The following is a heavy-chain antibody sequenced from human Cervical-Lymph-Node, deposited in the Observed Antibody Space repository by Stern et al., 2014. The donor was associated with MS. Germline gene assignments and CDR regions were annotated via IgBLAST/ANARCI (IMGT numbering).Heavy chain of an antibody. CDR1: GYNFNTYW. J-gene: IGHJ6*02. CDR3: ARHVYGMDV. V-gene: IGHV5-51*01. CDR2: IYPGDSET. Sequence: EVQLVESGAEVKKPGGSLKISCKVFGYNFNTYWIAWVRQMPGKGLEWMGIIYPGDSETRSNPSFQGQVTISVDKSISTAYLQWSTLKASDTAIYYCARHVYGMDVWGQGTTVTVSS.